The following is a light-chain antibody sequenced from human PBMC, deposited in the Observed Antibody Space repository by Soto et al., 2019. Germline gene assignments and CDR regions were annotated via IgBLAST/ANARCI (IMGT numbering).Light chain of an antibody. CDR1: SSDVGNYNY. CDR3: TSYAGINTLI. V-gene: IGLV2-8*01. Sequence: QSVLTQPPSASGSPGQSVAISCTGASSDVGNYNYVSWYQHHPGKAPKLMIYEVTKRPSGVPDRFSGSKSGNTASLTVSGLQAEDEADYYCTSYAGINTLILGGGTKSPS. CDR2: EVT. J-gene: IGLJ2*01.